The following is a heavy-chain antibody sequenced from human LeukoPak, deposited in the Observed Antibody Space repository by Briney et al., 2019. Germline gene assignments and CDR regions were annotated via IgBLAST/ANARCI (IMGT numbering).Heavy chain of an antibody. CDR1: GYTFTSYD. Sequence: ASVKVSCKASGYTFTSYDINWVRQATGQGLEWMGWMSPNSGNTGYAQKFQGRVTMTRNTSISTAYMELSSLRSEDTAVYYCARGPRGYSYGYRDYYYYMDAWGKGTTVTVSS. CDR3: ARGPRGYSYGYRDYYYYMDA. D-gene: IGHD5-18*01. V-gene: IGHV1-8*01. J-gene: IGHJ6*03. CDR2: MSPNSGNT.